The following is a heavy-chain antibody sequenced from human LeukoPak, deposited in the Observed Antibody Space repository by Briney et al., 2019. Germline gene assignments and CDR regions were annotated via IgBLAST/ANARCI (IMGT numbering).Heavy chain of an antibody. CDR1: GFTFSSYA. V-gene: IGHV3-23*01. J-gene: IGHJ4*02. D-gene: IGHD6-13*01. CDR3: AKGPSNFIAAADNFDY. CDR2: ICGSGGST. Sequence: GGSLRLSCAASGFTFSSYAMSWVRQAPGKGLEWVSAICGSGGSTYYADSVKGRFTISRDNSKNTLYLQMNSLRAEDTAVYYCAKGPSNFIAAADNFDYWGQGTLVTVSS.